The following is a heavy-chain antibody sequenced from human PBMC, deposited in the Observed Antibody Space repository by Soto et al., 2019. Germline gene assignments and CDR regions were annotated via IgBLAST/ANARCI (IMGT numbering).Heavy chain of an antibody. CDR3: ARVVGSRSDGRGWYLGLQDYYYYGRDV. V-gene: IGHV4-59*01. J-gene: IGHJ6*02. CDR2: IYYSGST. Sequence: SETLSLTCTVSGGSISSYYWSWIRQPPGKGLEWIGYIYYSGSTNYNPSLKSRVTISVDTSKNQFSLKLSSVTAADTAVYYCARVVGSRSDGRGWYLGLQDYYYYGRDVWGQGTTVTVSS. D-gene: IGHD6-19*01. CDR1: GGSISSYY.